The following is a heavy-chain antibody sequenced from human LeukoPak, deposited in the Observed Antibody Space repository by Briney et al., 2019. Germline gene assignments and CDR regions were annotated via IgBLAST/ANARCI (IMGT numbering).Heavy chain of an antibody. V-gene: IGHV1-18*01. Sequence: ASVKVSCKASGYTFTSYGISWVRQAPGQGLEWMGWISAYNGNTNYAQKLQGRVTMTTDTSTSTAYMELRSLRSDDTAVYYCARVKTIFGVVIIDYWGQGPLVTVSS. CDR2: ISAYNGNT. D-gene: IGHD3-3*01. CDR3: ARVKTIFGVVIIDY. J-gene: IGHJ4*02. CDR1: GYTFTSYG.